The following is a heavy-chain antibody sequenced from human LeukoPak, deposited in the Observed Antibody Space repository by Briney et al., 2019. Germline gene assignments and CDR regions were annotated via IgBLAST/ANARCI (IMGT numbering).Heavy chain of an antibody. V-gene: IGHV3-30*02. CDR3: AKADIGVFDY. J-gene: IGHJ4*02. D-gene: IGHD5-12*01. Sequence: PGGSLRLSCAASGFTYRTYGMHWVRQAPGKGLEWVTFIWYDGSNAYYADSVKGRFSISRDGSKNTIYLQMDSLRPEDTAIYFCAKADIGVFDYWGRGTLVTVSS. CDR1: GFTYRTYG. CDR2: IWYDGSNA.